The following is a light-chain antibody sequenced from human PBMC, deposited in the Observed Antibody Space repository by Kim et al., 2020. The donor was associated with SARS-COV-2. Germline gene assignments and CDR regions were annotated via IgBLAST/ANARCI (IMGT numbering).Light chain of an antibody. CDR3: MQGTHWPLT. CDR1: QSLVHSDGNIY. V-gene: IGKV2-30*02. CDR2: TVS. Sequence: DVVVTQSPLSLPVTLGQPASISCKSSQSLVHSDGNIYLNWFQQRPGQSPRRLIFTVSNRDSGVPDRFSGSGSGTDFTLKISRVEAEDVGVYYCMQGTHWPLTFGGGTKVDIK. J-gene: IGKJ4*01.